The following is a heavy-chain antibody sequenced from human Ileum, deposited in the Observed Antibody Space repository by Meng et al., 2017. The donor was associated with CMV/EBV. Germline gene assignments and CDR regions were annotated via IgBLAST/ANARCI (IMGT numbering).Heavy chain of an antibody. Sequence: GGSLRLSCITSGFTFRDYGISWVRQAPGKGLEWVSFTRSKIYVGAPEYAASVEGRFTVSRDDYNSIAYLQMNNLKTEDTAVYFCARGMTEPDAKYYFDYWGQGALVTVSS. D-gene: IGHD1-14*01. CDR3: ARGMTEPDAKYYFDY. J-gene: IGHJ4*02. CDR1: GFTFRDYG. CDR2: TRSKIYVGAP. V-gene: IGHV3-49*04.